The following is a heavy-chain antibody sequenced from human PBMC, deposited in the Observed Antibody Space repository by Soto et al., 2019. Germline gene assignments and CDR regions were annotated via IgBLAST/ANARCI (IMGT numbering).Heavy chain of an antibody. D-gene: IGHD4-4*01. J-gene: IGHJ6*02. CDR1: GYSFTSYW. V-gene: IGHV5-10-1*01. Sequence: LGESLKISCKGSGYSFTSYWISWVRQMPGKGLEWMGRIDPSDSYTNYSPSFQGHVTISADKSISTAYLQWSSLKASDTAMYYCARHPTTVTTYYYGMDVWGQGTTVTVSS. CDR2: IDPSDSYT. CDR3: ARHPTTVTTYYYGMDV.